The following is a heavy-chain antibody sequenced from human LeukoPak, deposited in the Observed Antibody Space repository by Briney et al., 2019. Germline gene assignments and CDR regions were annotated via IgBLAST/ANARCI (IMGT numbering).Heavy chain of an antibody. CDR3: ARETGTEDVNWFDP. V-gene: IGHV1-8*01. CDR2: MNPNSGNT. CDR1: GYTFTSYD. J-gene: IGHJ5*02. Sequence: ASVKVSCKASGYTFTSYDINWVRQATGHGLEWIGWMNPNSGNTGYAQKFQGRVTMTRNTSISTAYMELSSLRSEDTAVYYCARETGTEDVNWFDPWGQGTLVTVSS. D-gene: IGHD1-1*01.